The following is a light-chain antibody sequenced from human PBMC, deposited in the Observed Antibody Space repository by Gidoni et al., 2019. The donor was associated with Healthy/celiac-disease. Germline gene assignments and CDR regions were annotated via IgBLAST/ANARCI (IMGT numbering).Light chain of an antibody. CDR3: QQYYSTPPT. V-gene: IGKV4-1*01. CDR1: QSVLYSSNNKNY. J-gene: IGKJ3*01. Sequence: DIVMTQSPAPLALSLGERATINCKSSQSVLYSSNNKNYLAWYPQKPGQPPKLLIYWASTRESGVPDRFSGSGSGTDFTLTISSLQAEDVAVYYCQQYYSTPPTFGPGTKVDIK. CDR2: WAS.